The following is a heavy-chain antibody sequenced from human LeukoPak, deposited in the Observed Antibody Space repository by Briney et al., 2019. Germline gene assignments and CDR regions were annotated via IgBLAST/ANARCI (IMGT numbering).Heavy chain of an antibody. J-gene: IGHJ4*02. CDR1: GGSFSGYY. V-gene: IGHV4-34*01. CDR2: INHSGST. D-gene: IGHD2-2*01. CDR3: ARANCSSTSRYLDY. Sequence: PSETLSLTCAVYGGSFSGYYWSWIRQPPGKGLEWIGEINHSGSTNYNPSLKSRVTISVDTSKNQFSLKLSSVTAADTAVYYCARANCSSTSRYLDYWGQGTLVTVSS.